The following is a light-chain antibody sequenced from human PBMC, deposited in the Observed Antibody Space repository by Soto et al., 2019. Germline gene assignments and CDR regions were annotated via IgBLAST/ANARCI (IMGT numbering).Light chain of an antibody. J-gene: IGKJ5*01. Sequence: IQLTQSPSSLSASVGDRVTITCRASQGISSYLAWYQQKPGKAPKLLIYAASTLQSGVPSRFSGSGSGTDFTLTISSLQPDDFATYYCQQLNSYPITFGQGTRLEI. CDR2: AAS. CDR1: QGISSY. CDR3: QQLNSYPIT. V-gene: IGKV1-9*01.